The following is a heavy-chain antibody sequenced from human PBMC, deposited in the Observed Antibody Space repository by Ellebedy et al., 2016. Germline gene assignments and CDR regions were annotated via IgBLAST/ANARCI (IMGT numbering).Heavy chain of an antibody. CDR3: TTETSHNSNDD. V-gene: IGHV3-7*01. Sequence: GESLKISXAASGFTFSSYWMSWVRQAPGKGLEWVANINQDGSGKYYVDSVKGRFTISRDNAKNSLYLEMNSLRAEDTAVYYCTTETSHNSNDDWGQGTLVTASS. CDR1: GFTFSSYW. D-gene: IGHD4-23*01. J-gene: IGHJ4*02. CDR2: INQDGSGK.